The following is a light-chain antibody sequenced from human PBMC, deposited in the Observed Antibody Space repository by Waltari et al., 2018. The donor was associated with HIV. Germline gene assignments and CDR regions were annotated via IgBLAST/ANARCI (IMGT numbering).Light chain of an antibody. V-gene: IGLV1-40*01. J-gene: IGLJ1*01. CDR1: IATLVPGFA. CDR2: GTN. CDR3: QSYDSSLNTYV. Sequence: QSVLTHPPSLSRPHGQRAVDSCTRGIATLVPGFAIHWNQQLPGTAPKLLIYGTNNRPSGVPDRFSGSKSGTSASLANTGLQAEDEADYYCQSYDSSLNTYVFGSGTKVTVL.